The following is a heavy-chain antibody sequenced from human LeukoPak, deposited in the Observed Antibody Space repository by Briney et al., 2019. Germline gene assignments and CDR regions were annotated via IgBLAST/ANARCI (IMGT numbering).Heavy chain of an antibody. CDR3: ARTYYYDSSGYLGLFY. J-gene: IGHJ4*02. Sequence: SVTVSCKASGGTFSSYAISWVRQAPGQGLEWMGGIIPIFGTANYAQKFQGRVTITTDESTSTAYMELSSLRSEGTAVYYCARTYYYDSSGYLGLFYWGQGTLVTVSS. V-gene: IGHV1-69*05. D-gene: IGHD3-22*01. CDR1: GGTFSSYA. CDR2: IIPIFGTA.